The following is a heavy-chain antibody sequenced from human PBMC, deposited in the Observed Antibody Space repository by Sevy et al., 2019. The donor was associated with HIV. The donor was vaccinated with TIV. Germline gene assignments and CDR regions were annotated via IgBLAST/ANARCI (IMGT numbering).Heavy chain of an antibody. CDR2: ISRSSSTI. CDR3: ARGAYKYLTGDAFDI. J-gene: IGHJ3*02. V-gene: IGHV3-48*02. Sequence: GGSLRLSCAASGFTFSSYSMNWVRQAPGKGLEWVSYISRSSSTIYYADSVKGRFTISRDNAKNSLYLQMNSLRDEDTAVYYCARGAYKYLTGDAFDIWGQGTMVTVSS. CDR1: GFTFSSYS. D-gene: IGHD3-9*01.